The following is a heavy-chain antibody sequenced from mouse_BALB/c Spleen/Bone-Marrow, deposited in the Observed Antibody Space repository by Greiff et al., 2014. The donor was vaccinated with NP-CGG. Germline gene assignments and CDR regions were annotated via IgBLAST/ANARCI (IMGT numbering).Heavy chain of an antibody. Sequence: VKLMESVPELVKPGALVKISCKASGYTFTSYDINWVKQRPGQGLEWIGWIYPGDGSTKYNEKFKGKATLTADKSSSTVYMQLSSLTSENSAVYFCARSGDSSGYGFAYWGQGTLVTVSA. CDR3: ARSGDSSGYGFAY. CDR1: GYTFTSYD. V-gene: IGHV1S56*01. J-gene: IGHJ3*01. D-gene: IGHD3-2*01. CDR2: IYPGDGST.